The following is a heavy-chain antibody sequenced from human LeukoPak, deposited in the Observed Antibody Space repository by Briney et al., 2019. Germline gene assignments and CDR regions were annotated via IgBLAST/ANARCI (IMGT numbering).Heavy chain of an antibody. D-gene: IGHD5-24*01. Sequence: GASLQISCNGSGYMFTNYWIGSVRQMPGKGLEWMGIIYHGDSDTRYSPSFQGQVAISVDKSISTAYLQWSSLKASDTAMYYCARRGDGYNNVDYWGQGTLVTVSS. CDR3: ARRGDGYNNVDY. J-gene: IGHJ4*02. CDR2: IYHGDSDT. V-gene: IGHV5-51*01. CDR1: GYMFTNYW.